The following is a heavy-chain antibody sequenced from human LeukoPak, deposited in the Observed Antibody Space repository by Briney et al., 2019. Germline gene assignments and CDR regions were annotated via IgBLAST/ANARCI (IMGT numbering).Heavy chain of an antibody. J-gene: IGHJ4*02. CDR2: IRGSGDST. CDR1: GFTFSSYA. CDR3: AKTRPLDSSSWSHGDY. D-gene: IGHD6-13*01. V-gene: IGHV3-23*01. Sequence: QTGGSLRLSCAASGFTFSSYAMSWVRQAPGKGLEWASAIRGSGDSTYYGDSVKGRFTISRDNSKNTLYLQMNSLRAEDTAVYYCAKTRPLDSSSWSHGDYWGQGTLVTVSS.